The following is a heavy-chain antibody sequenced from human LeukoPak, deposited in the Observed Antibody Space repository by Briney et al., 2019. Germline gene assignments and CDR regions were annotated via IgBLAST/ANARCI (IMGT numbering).Heavy chain of an antibody. V-gene: IGHV4-30-2*01. Sequence: SETLSLTCAVSGGSISSGGYSWSWIRQPPGKGLEWIGYIYHSGSTYYNPSLKSRVTISVDRSKNQFSLKLSSVTAADTAVYYCARPSNENDAFDIWGQGTMVTVSS. D-gene: IGHD1-1*01. J-gene: IGHJ3*02. CDR2: IYHSGST. CDR3: ARPSNENDAFDI. CDR1: GGSISSGGYS.